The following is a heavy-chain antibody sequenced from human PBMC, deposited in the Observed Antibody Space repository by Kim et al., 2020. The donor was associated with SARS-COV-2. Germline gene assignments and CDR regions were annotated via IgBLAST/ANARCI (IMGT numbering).Heavy chain of an antibody. Sequence: SETLSLTCTVSGGSISSYYWSWIRQPPGKGLEWIGYIYYSGSTNYNPSLKSRVTISVDTSKNQFSLKLSSVTAADTAVYYCARDDYGGNSGIHYWGQGTLVTVSS. CDR2: IYYSGST. V-gene: IGHV4-59*01. CDR3: ARDDYGGNSGIHY. CDR1: GGSISSYY. D-gene: IGHD4-17*01. J-gene: IGHJ4*02.